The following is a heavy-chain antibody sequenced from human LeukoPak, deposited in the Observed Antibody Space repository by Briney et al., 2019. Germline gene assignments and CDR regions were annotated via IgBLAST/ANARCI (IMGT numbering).Heavy chain of an antibody. Sequence: GALRLSCAASGFTVSSNYMSWVRQAPGKGLEWVSVIYSGGSTYYADSVKGRFTISRDNARNSVYLQMNNLSAEDTAVYYCARGGSGWFPSWFDPWGQGALVTVSS. V-gene: IGHV3-53*01. D-gene: IGHD6-19*01. CDR2: IYSGGST. J-gene: IGHJ5*02. CDR1: GFTVSSNY. CDR3: ARGGSGWFPSWFDP.